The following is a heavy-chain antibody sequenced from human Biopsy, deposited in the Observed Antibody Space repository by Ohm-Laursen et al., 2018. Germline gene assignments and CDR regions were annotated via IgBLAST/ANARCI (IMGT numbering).Heavy chain of an antibody. Sequence: ASVKVSCKASGYSFTSYGMNWVRQAPGQGLEWMGWVNPNNGDKKFAPDFQGRLTMTRDKSISTACMELIRLRSDDTAVYYCARGPLGPLLEWLLFQTNIDVWGQGTTVTVSS. D-gene: IGHD3-3*01. CDR2: VNPNNGDK. CDR1: GYSFTSYG. CDR3: ARGPLGPLLEWLLFQTNIDV. V-gene: IGHV1-2*07. J-gene: IGHJ6*02.